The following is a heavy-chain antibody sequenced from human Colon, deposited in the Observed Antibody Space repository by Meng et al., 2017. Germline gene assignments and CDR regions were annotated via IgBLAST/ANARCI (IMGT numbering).Heavy chain of an antibody. Sequence: QLPEPGPGLVPPSGTLSLACAVSADSIGNSKWWSWLRQSPGNGLEWIGEISNSGKTVYSPSLKSRVTISLDKSSNHFSLTLSPVTAADTAIYFCARERMRELGLFDYWGQGALVTVSS. D-gene: IGHD7-27*01. CDR3: ARERMRELGLFDY. CDR1: ADSIGNSKW. J-gene: IGHJ4*02. CDR2: ISNSGKT. V-gene: IGHV4-4*02.